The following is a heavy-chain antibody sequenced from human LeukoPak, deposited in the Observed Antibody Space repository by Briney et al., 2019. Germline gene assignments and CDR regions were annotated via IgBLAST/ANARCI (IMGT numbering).Heavy chain of an antibody. CDR3: ARDRWDY. J-gene: IGHJ4*02. CDR1: GYSFTNYD. Sequence: ASVKVSCTASGYSFTNYDMNWVRQAPGQGLEWMGYISTNTGNPAYVQGFTGRFIFSLDASVNTAYLQITSLKADDTAVYHCARDRWDYWGQGTLVTVSS. CDR2: ISTNTGNP. D-gene: IGHD5-24*01. V-gene: IGHV7-4-1*02.